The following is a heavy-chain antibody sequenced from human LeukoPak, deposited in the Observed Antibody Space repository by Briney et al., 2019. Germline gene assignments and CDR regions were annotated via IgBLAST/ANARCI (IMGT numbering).Heavy chain of an antibody. Sequence: PGGSLRLSCVASGFIFSNYWMSWVRQAPGKALEWVASIKNDGSEKNYVDSVKGRFTISRDKAKNSLYLHMSSLTAEDTAVYYCAKGVYIYGNLFDYWGQGTLVTVSS. CDR2: IKNDGSEK. CDR3: AKGVYIYGNLFDY. CDR1: GFIFSNYW. J-gene: IGHJ4*02. D-gene: IGHD3-3*02. V-gene: IGHV3-7*01.